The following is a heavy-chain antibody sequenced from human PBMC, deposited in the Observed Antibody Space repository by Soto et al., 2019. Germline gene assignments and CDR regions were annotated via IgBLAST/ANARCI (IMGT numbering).Heavy chain of an antibody. CDR3: ARDADPTADYYDSSGYEGGFDN. CDR1: GGTFSSYA. J-gene: IGHJ3*02. V-gene: IGHV1-69*01. CDR2: IIPIFGTA. D-gene: IGHD3-22*01. Sequence: QVQLVQSGAEVKKPGSSVKVSCKASGGTFSSYAISWVRQAPGQGLEWMGGIIPIFGTANYAQKFQGRVTITADETTSTAYMELSSLRSEDTAVYYCARDADPTADYYDSSGYEGGFDNWGQGTMVTVSS.